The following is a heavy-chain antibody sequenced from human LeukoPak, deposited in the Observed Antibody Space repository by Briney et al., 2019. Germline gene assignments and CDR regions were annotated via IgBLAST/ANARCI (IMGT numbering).Heavy chain of an antibody. CDR2: IIPIFGTA. Sequence: ASVKVSCKASGGTFSSYAISWVRQAPGQGLEWMGGIIPIFGTANYAQKFQGRVTITADESTSTAYMELSSLRSEDTAVYYCARGGMYYDILTGPRYGMDVWGQGTTVTVSS. V-gene: IGHV1-69*13. CDR3: ARGGMYYDILTGPRYGMDV. CDR1: GGTFSSYA. D-gene: IGHD3-9*01. J-gene: IGHJ6*02.